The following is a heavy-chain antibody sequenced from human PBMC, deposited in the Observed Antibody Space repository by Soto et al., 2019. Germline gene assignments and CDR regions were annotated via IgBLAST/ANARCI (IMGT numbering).Heavy chain of an antibody. CDR2: IIPIFGTA. D-gene: IGHD6-6*01. Sequence: GASVKVSCKASGGTFSSYAISWVRQAPGQGLEWMGGIIPIFGTANYAQKFQGRVTITADESTSTAYMELSSLRSEDTAVYYCARGIAARPTLRSYYYYGVDVWGRGTTVTVSS. CDR1: GGTFSSYA. V-gene: IGHV1-69*13. CDR3: ARGIAARPTLRSYYYYGVDV. J-gene: IGHJ6*02.